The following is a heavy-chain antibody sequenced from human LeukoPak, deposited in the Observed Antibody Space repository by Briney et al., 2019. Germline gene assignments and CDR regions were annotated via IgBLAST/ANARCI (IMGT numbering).Heavy chain of an antibody. CDR3: ARADIVVVVAATPGYFDY. Sequence: SETLSLTCAVYGGSFSGYYWSWIRQPPGKGLEWIGEINHSGSTNYNPSLKSRVTISVDTSKNQFSLKLSSVTAADTAVYYCARADIVVVVAATPGYFDYRGQGTLVTVSS. CDR1: GGSFSGYY. V-gene: IGHV4-34*01. J-gene: IGHJ4*02. CDR2: INHSGST. D-gene: IGHD2-15*01.